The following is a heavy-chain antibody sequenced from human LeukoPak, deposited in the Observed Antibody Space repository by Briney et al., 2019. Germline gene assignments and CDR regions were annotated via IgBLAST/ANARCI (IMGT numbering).Heavy chain of an antibody. Sequence: GGSLRLSCAASGFTVSSNYMSWVRQAPGKGLEWVSVIYSGGSTYYADSVKGRFTISRDNSKNTLYLQMNSLRAEDTAVYYCASRGDILTGYYYFDYWGQGTLVTVSS. J-gene: IGHJ4*02. CDR3: ASRGDILTGYYYFDY. CDR1: GFTVSSNY. CDR2: IYSGGST. V-gene: IGHV3-66*01. D-gene: IGHD3-9*01.